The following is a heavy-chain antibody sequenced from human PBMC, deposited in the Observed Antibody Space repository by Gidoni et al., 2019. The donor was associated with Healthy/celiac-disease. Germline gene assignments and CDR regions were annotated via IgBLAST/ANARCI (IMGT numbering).Heavy chain of an antibody. CDR1: GFTFSRYS. D-gene: IGHD2-15*01. CDR2: ISSSSSYI. J-gene: IGHJ5*02. Sequence: EVQLVESGGGLVKPGGSLRLSCAASGFTFSRYSMNWVRQAPGKGLEWVSSISSSSSYIYYADSVKGRFTISRDNAKNSLYLQMNSLRAEDTAVYYCARVHCSGGSCYSQVGWFDPWGQGTLVTVSS. CDR3: ARVHCSGGSCYSQVGWFDP. V-gene: IGHV3-21*01.